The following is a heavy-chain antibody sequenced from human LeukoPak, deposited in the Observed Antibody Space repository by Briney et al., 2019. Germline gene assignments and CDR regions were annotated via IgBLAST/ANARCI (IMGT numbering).Heavy chain of an antibody. V-gene: IGHV3-23*01. CDR3: AKEQNSKGFFDY. CDR1: GFTFSTYA. J-gene: IGHJ4*02. CDR2: ISGSGAGT. Sequence: GGSLRLSCEASGFTFSTYAMSWVRQAPGKGLEWVSTISGSGAGTYYADSVKGRFTISRDNSKNTLYLQMNSLRAEDTAVYYCAKEQNSKGFFDYWGQGALVTVSS. D-gene: IGHD4-23*01.